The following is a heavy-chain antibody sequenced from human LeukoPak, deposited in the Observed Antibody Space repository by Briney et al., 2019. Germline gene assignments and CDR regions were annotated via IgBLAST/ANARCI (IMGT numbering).Heavy chain of an antibody. CDR3: ARGLSSSWYHYYYYMDV. V-gene: IGHV4-39*07. CDR1: GGSISSSSYY. CDR2: IYYSGST. D-gene: IGHD6-13*01. Sequence: SETLSLTCTVSGGSISSSSYYWGWIRQPPGKGLEWIGSIYYSGSTYYNPSLKSRVTISVDTSKNQFSLKLSSVTAADTAVYYCARGLSSSWYHYYYYMDVWGKGTTVTVSS. J-gene: IGHJ6*03.